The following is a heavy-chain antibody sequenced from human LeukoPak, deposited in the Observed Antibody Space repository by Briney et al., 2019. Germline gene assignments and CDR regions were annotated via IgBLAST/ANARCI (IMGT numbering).Heavy chain of an antibody. Sequence: ASVNVSCKASGYSFTGFYIHWVRQAPGQGLEWMGWINPNSGGPKYAQKFQGRVTITRDTSISTAYMELSRLKSDDTAVYFCARRVGVIGATWPFDYWGQGTLVTVSS. D-gene: IGHD3-3*01. CDR2: INPNSGGP. CDR1: GYSFTGFY. CDR3: ARRVGVIGATWPFDY. J-gene: IGHJ4*02. V-gene: IGHV1-2*02.